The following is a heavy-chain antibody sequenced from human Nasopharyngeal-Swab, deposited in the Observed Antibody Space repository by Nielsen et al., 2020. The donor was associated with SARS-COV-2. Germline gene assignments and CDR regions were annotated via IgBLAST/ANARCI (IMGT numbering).Heavy chain of an antibody. CDR2: IYYSGST. Sequence: WIRQPPGKGLEWIGSIYYSGSTYYNPSLKSRVTISVDTSKNQFSLKLSSVTAADTAVYYCARMYYDFWSGYYEVYNWFDPWGQGTRVTVSS. CDR3: ARMYYDFWSGYYEVYNWFDP. J-gene: IGHJ5*02. V-gene: IGHV4-39*01. D-gene: IGHD3-3*01.